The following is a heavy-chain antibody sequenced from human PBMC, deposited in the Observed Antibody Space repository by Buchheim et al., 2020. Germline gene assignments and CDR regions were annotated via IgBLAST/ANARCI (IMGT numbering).Heavy chain of an antibody. CDR2: IYWDNDK. Sequence: QITLKESGPTVVKPTQTLTLTCTFSGFSLSTSGEGVGWIRQPPGKPLEWLAFIYWDNDKRYSPSLKSRLTITKDTSKNQVVLTMSYMDPVDTATYYCAHRLGPLPNSWNYGYFDYWGQGAL. CDR3: AHRLGPLPNSWNYGYFDY. V-gene: IGHV2-5*02. CDR1: GFSLSTSGEG. J-gene: IGHJ4*02. D-gene: IGHD1-7*01.